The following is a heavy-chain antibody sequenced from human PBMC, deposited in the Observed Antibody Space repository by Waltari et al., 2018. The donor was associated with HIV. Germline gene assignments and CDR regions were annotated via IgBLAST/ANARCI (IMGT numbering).Heavy chain of an antibody. CDR1: GFAFNIFA. Sequence: EVQLSDSGGGLVQPGGSLKLSCVALGFAFNIFALNWVRQAPGKGLEWVSGIGGSGTKTFYADSVKGRFTISRDSSKNTLYLQMNSLRAEDTAVYYCAKTKGYDYGFYFDSWGQGTLVSVSS. CDR3: AKTKGYDYGFYFDS. J-gene: IGHJ4*02. CDR2: IGGSGTKT. V-gene: IGHV3-23*01. D-gene: IGHD5-18*01.